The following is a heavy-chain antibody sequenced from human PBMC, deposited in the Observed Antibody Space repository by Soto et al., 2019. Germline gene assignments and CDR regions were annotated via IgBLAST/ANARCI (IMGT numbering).Heavy chain of an antibody. J-gene: IGHJ3*02. CDR1: GGSISSGDYY. V-gene: IGHV4-30-4*01. CDR3: ARAAKTYYYDSSGYYYAFDI. D-gene: IGHD3-22*01. CDR2: IYYSGST. Sequence: QVQLQESGPGLVKPSQTLSLTCTVSGGSISSGDYYWSWIRQPPGKGLEWIGYIYYSGSTYYNPSLKSRVTITVDTSKNQFSLRLSSVTAADTAVDYCARAAKTYYYDSSGYYYAFDIGGQGTMVTVTS.